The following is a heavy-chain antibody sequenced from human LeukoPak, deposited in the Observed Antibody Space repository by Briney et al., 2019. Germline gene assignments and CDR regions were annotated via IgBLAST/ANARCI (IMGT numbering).Heavy chain of an antibody. CDR2: IYFSGNT. J-gene: IGHJ4*02. D-gene: IGHD3/OR15-3a*01. CDR3: TRQTGSGLFILP. V-gene: IGHV4-39*01. CDR1: GVSIRSTSYY. Sequence: PSETLSLTCTVSGVSIRSTSYYWGWIRQPPGKGLEWIGSIYFSGNTYYNPSLKTRVTISIDTSKNQFSLKLTSVTAADTAVYYCTRQTGSGLFILPGGQGTLVTVSS.